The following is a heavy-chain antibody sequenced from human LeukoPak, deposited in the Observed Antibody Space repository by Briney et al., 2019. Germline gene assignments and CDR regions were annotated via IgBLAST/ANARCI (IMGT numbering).Heavy chain of an antibody. D-gene: IGHD2-15*01. Sequence: GGSLRLSCAASGFTFSSYAMSWVRQAPGKGLEWVSAISGSGGSTYYADSVKGRFTISRDNAKNTLFLHMNSLRAEDTAVYYCAKNGDRGAYCSGGSCYPYYYYYMDVWGKGTTVTISS. CDR2: ISGSGGST. V-gene: IGHV3-23*01. J-gene: IGHJ6*03. CDR3: AKNGDRGAYCSGGSCYPYYYYYMDV. CDR1: GFTFSSYA.